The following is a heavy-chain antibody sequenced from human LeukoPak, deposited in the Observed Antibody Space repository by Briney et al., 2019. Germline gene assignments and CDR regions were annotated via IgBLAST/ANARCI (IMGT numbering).Heavy chain of an antibody. CDR3: ARQKSSYGYPHDAFDI. CDR1: GYSFTRSW. CDR2: IYPGDSDT. V-gene: IGHV5-51*01. J-gene: IGHJ3*02. Sequence: GESLKISCKGSGYSFTRSWIGWVRQMPGKGLEWMGIIYPGDSDTRYSPSFQGQVTISADKSISTAYLQWSSLKASVTAMYYCARQKSSYGYPHDAFDIWGQGTMVTVSS. D-gene: IGHD5-18*01.